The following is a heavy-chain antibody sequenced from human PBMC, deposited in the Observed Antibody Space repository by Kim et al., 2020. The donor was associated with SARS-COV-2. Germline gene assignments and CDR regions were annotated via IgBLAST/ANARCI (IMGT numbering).Heavy chain of an antibody. Sequence: GGSLRLSCSASGFTFSDYAIHWVRRAPGMGLQYVSATTRDGDGSFYADSVKDRFSIFRDNSKNTLFLQMSGLRIEDTATYYCVRYGRNYGAVHWGQGTLVSVP. D-gene: IGHD3-10*01. CDR2: TTRDGDGS. CDR3: VRYGRNYGAVH. V-gene: IGHV3-64D*06. CDR1: GFTFSDYA. J-gene: IGHJ4*02.